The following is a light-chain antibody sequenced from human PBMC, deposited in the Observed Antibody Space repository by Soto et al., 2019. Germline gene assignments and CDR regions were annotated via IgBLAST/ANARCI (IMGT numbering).Light chain of an antibody. J-gene: IGKJ2*02. CDR2: AAS. CDR1: QTISNW. Sequence: DIQMTQSPSSLSASVGDRVTITCRASQTISNWLAWYQQKPGRAPKLLIYAASTLESGFPSRLSGRGSGTEFTLTISSLQPDDFATYYCQHSNSHLCTFGQGTKLEIK. V-gene: IGKV1-5*01. CDR3: QHSNSHLCT.